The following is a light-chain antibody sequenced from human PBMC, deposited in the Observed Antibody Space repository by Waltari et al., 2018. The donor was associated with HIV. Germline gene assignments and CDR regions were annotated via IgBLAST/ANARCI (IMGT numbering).Light chain of an antibody. CDR3: QVCDTNRNVYV. CDR1: NIGTKM. Sequence: SYVLTQPPSVSLAPGQTARIACGGNNIGTKMIHWYQQKPGQAPVLVVYDDADRHSGIPELLSGSNSGNTATLTITRVEAVYEADYYCQVCDTNRNVYVFGAGTKVTVL. J-gene: IGLJ1*01. CDR2: DDA. V-gene: IGLV3-21*02.